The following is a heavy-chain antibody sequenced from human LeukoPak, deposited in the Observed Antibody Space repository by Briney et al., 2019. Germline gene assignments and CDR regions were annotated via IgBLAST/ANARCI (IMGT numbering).Heavy chain of an antibody. Sequence: SETLSLTCTVSGGSISSYYWNWIRQPPGKGLEWIGEINHSGSTNYNPSLKSRVSISVDSSKNQFSLKLSSVTAADTAVYYCARGSDTAAGLYWGQGTLVTVSS. V-gene: IGHV4-34*01. CDR3: ARGSDTAAGLY. CDR1: GGSISSYY. D-gene: IGHD6-13*01. CDR2: INHSGST. J-gene: IGHJ4*02.